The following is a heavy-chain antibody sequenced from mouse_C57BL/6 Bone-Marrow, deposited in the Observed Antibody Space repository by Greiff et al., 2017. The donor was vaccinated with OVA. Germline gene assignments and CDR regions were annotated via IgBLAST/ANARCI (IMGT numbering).Heavy chain of an antibody. V-gene: IGHV5-9*01. CDR3: ARQYSNYRWYFDV. J-gene: IGHJ1*03. CDR1: GFTFSSYT. CDR2: ISGGGGNT. D-gene: IGHD2-5*01. Sequence: EVQRVESGGGLVKPGGSLKLSCAASGFTFSSYTMSWVRQTPEKRLEWVATISGGGGNTYYPDSVKGRFTISRDNAKNTLYLQMSSLRSEDTALYYCARQYSNYRWYFDVWGTGTRSPSPQ.